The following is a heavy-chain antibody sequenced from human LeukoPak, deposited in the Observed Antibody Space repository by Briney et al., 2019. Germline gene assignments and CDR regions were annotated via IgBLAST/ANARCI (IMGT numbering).Heavy chain of an antibody. CDR2: INPNSGGT. CDR3: ARVLSNQVPGLDY. Sequence: GASVKVSFKASGYTFTGYYMHWVRQAPGQGLEWMGWINPNSGGTNYAQKFQGRVTMTRDTSISTAYMELSRLRSDDTAVYYCARVLSNQVPGLDYWGQGTLVTVSS. V-gene: IGHV1-2*02. CDR1: GYTFTGYY. J-gene: IGHJ4*02. D-gene: IGHD2/OR15-2a*01.